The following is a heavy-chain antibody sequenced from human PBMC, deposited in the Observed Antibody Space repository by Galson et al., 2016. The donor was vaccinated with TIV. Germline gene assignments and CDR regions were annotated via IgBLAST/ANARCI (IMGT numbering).Heavy chain of an antibody. J-gene: IGHJ6*03. Sequence: QSGAEVKKPGASVKVSCKPSGYSFTSYGITWVRQAPGQGLEWMGGLIPMFGITNYAQRFQGRVTITADGSTSTAYMELSSLRSEDTAVYYCARSNSYNFYYMAVWGQGTTVTVSS. CDR3: ARSNSYNFYYMAV. CDR1: GYSFTSYG. V-gene: IGHV1-69*13. CDR2: LIPMFGIT. D-gene: IGHD2/OR15-2a*01.